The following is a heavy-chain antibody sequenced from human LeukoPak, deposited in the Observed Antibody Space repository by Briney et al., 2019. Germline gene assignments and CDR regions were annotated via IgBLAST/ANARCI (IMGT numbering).Heavy chain of an antibody. D-gene: IGHD5-18*01. CDR1: DGSINGYY. V-gene: IGHV4-59*01. J-gene: IGHJ4*02. CDR3: AKDQEWDSGYSYGSDY. CDR2: MYSGGTT. Sequence: SETLSLTYTVSDGSINGYYWSWIRQPPGKGLDWIGYMYSGGTTNYSPSLKSRVTISEDMSKNQFSLKLTSVTAADTAVYYCAKDQEWDSGYSYGSDYWGQGTLVTVSS.